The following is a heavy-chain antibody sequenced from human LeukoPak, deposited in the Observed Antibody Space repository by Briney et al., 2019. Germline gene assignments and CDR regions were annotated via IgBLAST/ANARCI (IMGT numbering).Heavy chain of an antibody. CDR3: AKELEYFQH. V-gene: IGHV3-43*02. CDR2: ISGDGGST. CDR1: GFTFDDYA. Sequence: GGSLRLSCAASGFTFDDYAMHWARQAPGKGLEWVSLISGDGGSTYYAVSVKGRFTISRDNGKNSLNLQMNSLRPEDTALYYCAKELEYFQHWGQGTLVTVSS. J-gene: IGHJ1*01.